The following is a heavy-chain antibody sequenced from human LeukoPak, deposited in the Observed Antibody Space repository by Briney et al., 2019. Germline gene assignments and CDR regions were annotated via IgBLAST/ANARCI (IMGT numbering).Heavy chain of an antibody. CDR1: GFTFSSYW. CDR2: IKQDGSEK. Sequence: SGGSLRLSCAASGFTFSSYWMSWVRQAPGKGLEWVANIKQDGSEKYYVDSVKGRFTISRDNAKNSLYLQMNSLRAEDTAVYYCAREEGYCSSTSCLDPYNWFDPWGQGTLVTVSS. J-gene: IGHJ5*02. CDR3: AREEGYCSSTSCLDPYNWFDP. D-gene: IGHD2-2*01. V-gene: IGHV3-7*01.